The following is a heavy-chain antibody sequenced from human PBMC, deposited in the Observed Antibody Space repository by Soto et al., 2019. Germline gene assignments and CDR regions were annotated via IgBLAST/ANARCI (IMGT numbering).Heavy chain of an antibody. Sequence: ASVKVSCKASGYTFTSYGINWVRQAPGQGLEWMGWISAYNGNTNYVQKLQGRVTMTTDTSSNTAYMELRSLRSDDTVVYYCARLSPLSAYDALDDWGQGSVVTGSS. CDR2: ISAYNGNT. J-gene: IGHJ4*02. CDR1: GYTFTSYG. V-gene: IGHV1-18*04. CDR3: ARLSPLSAYDALDD. D-gene: IGHD5-12*01.